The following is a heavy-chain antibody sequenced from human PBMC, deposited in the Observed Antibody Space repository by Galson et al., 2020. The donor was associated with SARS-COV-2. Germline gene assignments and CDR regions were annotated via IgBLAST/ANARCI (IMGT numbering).Heavy chain of an antibody. V-gene: IGHV3-7*01. CDR1: GFAFSTYS. D-gene: IGHD2-15*01. J-gene: IGHJ4*02. CDR3: ARMTMHCSGGVCYFGYFDY. CDR2: IRQDGVER. Sequence: GGSLRLSCAASGFAFSTYSMSWVRQAPGKGLEWVANIRQDGVERYYVDSVKGRFTISRDYATDSLFLQMNSLRAEDTATYYCARMTMHCSGGVCYFGYFDYWGQGTPVTVSS.